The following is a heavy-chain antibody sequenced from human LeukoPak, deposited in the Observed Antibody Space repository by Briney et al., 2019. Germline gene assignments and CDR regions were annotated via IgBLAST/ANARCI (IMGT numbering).Heavy chain of an antibody. J-gene: IGHJ4*02. D-gene: IGHD1-26*01. Sequence: GGSLRLSCAASGFTFSRSWMNWVRQAPGKGLEWVANINQDGSERFYVDSVKGRFTISRDNAKNSLYLQMNSLRAEDTAVYYYARDPDPIVGVSFDYWGQGTLVTVSS. CDR1: GFTFSRSW. V-gene: IGHV3-7*01. CDR2: INQDGSER. CDR3: ARDPDPIVGVSFDY.